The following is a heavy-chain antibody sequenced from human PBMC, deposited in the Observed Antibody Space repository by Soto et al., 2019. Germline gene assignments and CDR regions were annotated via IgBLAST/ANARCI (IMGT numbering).Heavy chain of an antibody. V-gene: IGHV4-39*07. CDR3: ARGPSGDKVDY. D-gene: IGHD3-10*01. CDR1: GGSISSSSYY. Sequence: SETLSLTCTVSGGSISSSSYYWGWIRQPPGKGLEWIGSIYYSGSTYYNPSLKSRVTISADTSKNQFSLKLSSVTAADTAVYYCARGPSGDKVDYWGQGALVTVSS. J-gene: IGHJ4*02. CDR2: IYYSGST.